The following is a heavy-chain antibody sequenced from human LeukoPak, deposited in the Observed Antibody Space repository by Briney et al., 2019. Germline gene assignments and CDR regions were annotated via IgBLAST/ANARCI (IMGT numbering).Heavy chain of an antibody. D-gene: IGHD4-17*01. CDR3: AKAAYGDYVNWFDP. Sequence: GGSLRLSCAASGFTFSSHAMIWVRQAPGKGLEWVSSIGGIGASTYYADPVKGRFTISRDNSKNTLYLQMNSLRGEDTALYYCAKAAYGDYVNWFDPWGQGILVIVSS. CDR1: GFTFSSHA. J-gene: IGHJ5*02. CDR2: IGGIGAST. V-gene: IGHV3-23*01.